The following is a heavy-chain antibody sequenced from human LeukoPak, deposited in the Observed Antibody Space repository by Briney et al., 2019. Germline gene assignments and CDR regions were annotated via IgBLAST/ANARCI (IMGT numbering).Heavy chain of an antibody. Sequence: PGGSLRLSCAASRFIFSSYAMSWVRQAPGKGLEWVSAINGSGGNTYYADAVRGRFTISRDNSKNTLYLQMSSLRGDGTAIYYCAKAVDGTGWYVFDYWGQGTLVTVSS. V-gene: IGHV3-23*01. CDR1: RFIFSSYA. CDR2: INGSGGNT. J-gene: IGHJ4*02. CDR3: AKAVDGTGWYVFDY. D-gene: IGHD6-19*01.